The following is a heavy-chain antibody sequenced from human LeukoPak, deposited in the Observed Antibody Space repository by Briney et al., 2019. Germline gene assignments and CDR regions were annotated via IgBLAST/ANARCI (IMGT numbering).Heavy chain of an antibody. Sequence: TGGSLRLSCAASGFTFSNYWMHWVRQAPGKGLVWVSRINLDGSSATYAYSVNGRFTISRDNAKNTLYLQMNSLSAEDTAVYYCASGFLSGRGVVGYWGQGTLVTVSS. CDR1: GFTFSNYW. CDR2: INLDGSSA. V-gene: IGHV3-74*01. CDR3: ASGFLSGRGVVGY. D-gene: IGHD3-10*01. J-gene: IGHJ4*02.